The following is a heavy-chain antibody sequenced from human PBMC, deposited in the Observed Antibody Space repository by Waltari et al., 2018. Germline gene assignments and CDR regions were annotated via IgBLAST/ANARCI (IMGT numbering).Heavy chain of an antibody. D-gene: IGHD6-6*01. J-gene: IGHJ4*02. CDR2: IHSDGRST. V-gene: IGHV3-74*01. Sequence: EVQLVESGGGLLQPGGSLRLSCDAPGFSISGYWMHWVRQAPGKGLVWVSRIHSDGRSTNYADSVRGRFTISRDNAKNMVYLQMNSLRADDTAVYFCARDGLGSSHDYWGQGTLVTVSS. CDR1: GFSISGYW. CDR3: ARDGLGSSHDY.